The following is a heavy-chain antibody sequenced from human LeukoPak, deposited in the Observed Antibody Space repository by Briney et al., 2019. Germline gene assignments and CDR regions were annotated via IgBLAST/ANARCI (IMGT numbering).Heavy chain of an antibody. CDR3: ARAPSEIGGYYPEYFRH. J-gene: IGHJ1*01. CDR1: GFTFSSYW. CDR2: IKSDGST. Sequence: PGGSLRLSCAASGFTFSSYWMHWVRQAPGKGLVWVSRIKSDGSTNYEDSVKGRFTISRDNAKNTVSLQMNSLRAEDTGVYYCARAPSEIGGYYPEYFRHWGQGTLVTVSS. V-gene: IGHV3-74*01. D-gene: IGHD3-22*01.